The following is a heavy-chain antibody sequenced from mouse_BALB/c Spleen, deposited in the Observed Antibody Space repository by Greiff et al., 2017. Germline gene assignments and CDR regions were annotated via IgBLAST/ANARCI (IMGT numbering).Heavy chain of an antibody. D-gene: IGHD2-13*01. CDR3: ARERDYWGYFDY. CDR2: INPSTGYT. Sequence: QVQLKQSGAELAKPGASVKMSCKASGYTFTSYWMHWVKQRPGQGLEWIGYINPSTGYTEYNQKFKDKATLTADKSSSTAYMQLSSLTSEDSAVYYCARERDYWGYFDYWGQGTTLTVSS. V-gene: IGHV1-7*01. CDR1: GYTFTSYW. J-gene: IGHJ2*01.